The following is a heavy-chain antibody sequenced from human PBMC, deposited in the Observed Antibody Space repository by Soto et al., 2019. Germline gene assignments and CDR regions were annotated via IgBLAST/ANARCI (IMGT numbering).Heavy chain of an antibody. J-gene: IGHJ4*02. D-gene: IGHD3-16*01. CDR2: ISSSGDII. V-gene: IGHV3-48*03. CDR3: ARDRGGDNSPWREREYLGH. CDR1: GFMFSSYE. Sequence: PGGSLRLSCEASGFMFSSYEMNWVRQSPGKGLEWVSYISSSGDIIYYADSVKGRFTISRDDAKNSMYLQMNSLRAEDTAIYYCARDRGGDNSPWREREYLGHWGQGTLVTVSS.